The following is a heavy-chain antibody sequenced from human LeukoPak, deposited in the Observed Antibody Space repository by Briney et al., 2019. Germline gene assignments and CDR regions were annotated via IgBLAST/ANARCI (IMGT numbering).Heavy chain of an antibody. CDR2: IYYSGST. J-gene: IGHJ4*02. Sequence: SETLSLTCTVSGGSISSYYWSWIRQPPGKGLEWSGYIYYSGSTNYNPSLKSRVTISVDTSKNQFSLKLSSVTAADTAVYYCARDSSIDYGSGFVYDYWGQGTLVTVSS. D-gene: IGHD3-10*01. V-gene: IGHV4-59*01. CDR3: ARDSSIDYGSGFVYDY. CDR1: GGSISSYY.